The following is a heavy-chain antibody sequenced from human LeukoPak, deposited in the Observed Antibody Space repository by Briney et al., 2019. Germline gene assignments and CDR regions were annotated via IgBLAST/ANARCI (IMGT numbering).Heavy chain of an antibody. D-gene: IGHD5-24*01. V-gene: IGHV3-30*02. CDR1: GFTFSTFG. J-gene: IGHJ4*02. Sequence: GGSLRLSCAASGFAASGFTFSTFGMHWVRQAPGKGLEWVAFIRYDGSNKYYADSVKGRFTISRDNSKNTLYLQMNSLRAEDTAVYYCATIAYNSDFDYWGQGTLVTVSS. CDR2: IRYDGSNK. CDR3: ATIAYNSDFDY.